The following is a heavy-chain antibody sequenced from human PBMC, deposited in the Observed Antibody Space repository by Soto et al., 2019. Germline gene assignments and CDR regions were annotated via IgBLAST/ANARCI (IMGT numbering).Heavy chain of an antibody. CDR3: ASEGTTAPQDVFYYYGMDV. CDR1: GGTFSSYA. CDR2: IIPIFGST. V-gene: IGHV1-69*01. Sequence: QVQLVQSGAEVRKPGSSVKVSCKASGGTFSSYAITWVRQAPGQGLEWMGGIIPIFGSTNYAQKFQGRVTITADESTSTAYMELSSLRSEDTALYYCASEGTTAPQDVFYYYGMDVWGQGTTVTVSS. J-gene: IGHJ6*02. D-gene: IGHD5-18*01.